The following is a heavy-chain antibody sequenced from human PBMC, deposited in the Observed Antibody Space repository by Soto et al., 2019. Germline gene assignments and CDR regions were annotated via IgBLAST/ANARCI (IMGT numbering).Heavy chain of an antibody. J-gene: IGHJ5*02. V-gene: IGHV1-18*01. Sequence: ASVKVSCKASGYSFTSYGLSWVRQAPGQGLEWMGWISPYNGNTNYAQKFQDRVTMTTDTSTSTAYMELRSLRSDDSAVYYCARVIAAAYNYFDPWGRGTLVTVSS. CDR1: GYSFTSYG. D-gene: IGHD2-2*01. CDR3: ARVIAAAYNYFDP. CDR2: ISPYNGNT.